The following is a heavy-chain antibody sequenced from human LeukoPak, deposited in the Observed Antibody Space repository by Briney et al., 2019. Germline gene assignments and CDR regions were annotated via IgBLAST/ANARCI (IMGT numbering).Heavy chain of an antibody. V-gene: IGHV1-2*02. CDR1: GYTFTSYY. CDR2: INPNSGVT. D-gene: IGHD1-26*01. CDR3: ARFLVGASLLDY. J-gene: IGHJ4*02. Sequence: GASVKVSCKASGYTFTSYYIHWVRQAPGQGLEWMGWINPNSGVTNYAQKFQGRVTMTRDTSISTAYMELGRLKSDDTAVYYCARFLVGASLLDYWGQGTLVTVSS.